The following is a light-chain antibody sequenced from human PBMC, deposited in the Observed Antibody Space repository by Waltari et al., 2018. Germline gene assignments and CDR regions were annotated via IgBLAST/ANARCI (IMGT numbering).Light chain of an antibody. Sequence: EMLMTQFPATLSVSPGERATLSCRASQSVRSKLAWYQQRPGQAPRLRIYDASTRATGIPARFSGSGSGTDFTLTISSLQSEDFAVYYCQQYNNWPGTFGRGTKVEIK. V-gene: IGKV3-15*01. CDR1: QSVRSK. CDR3: QQYNNWPGT. CDR2: DAS. J-gene: IGKJ1*01.